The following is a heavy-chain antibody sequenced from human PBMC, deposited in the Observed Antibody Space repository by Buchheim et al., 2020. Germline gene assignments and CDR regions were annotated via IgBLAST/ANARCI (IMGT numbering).Heavy chain of an antibody. J-gene: IGHJ4*02. D-gene: IGHD3/OR15-3a*01. Sequence: EEKLVESGGGLVQPGGSLRLSCAASGFSVSSNYMNWVRQPPGKGLECVSLIYGNDDPKYTDSAKGRFTISIDDSQNIVFLHMNRLRVEDTAVYYCARDTSSPARADWWGRGTL. V-gene: IGHV3-66*01. CDR1: GFSVSSNY. CDR2: IYGNDDP. CDR3: ARDTSSPARADW.